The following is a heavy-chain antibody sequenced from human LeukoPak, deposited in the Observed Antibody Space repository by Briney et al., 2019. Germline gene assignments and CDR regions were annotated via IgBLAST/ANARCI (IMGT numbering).Heavy chain of an antibody. V-gene: IGHV3-74*01. J-gene: IGHJ4*02. CDR3: AKDGLYYDGSEHVYYFDS. D-gene: IGHD3-22*01. CDR1: GFTFSSYW. Sequence: GGSLRLSCAASGFTFSSYWMHWVRQAPGKGLVWVSRINTDGSSTGYADSVKGRFTISRDNAKNTLYLQMNSLRAEDTALYYCAKDGLYYDGSEHVYYFDSWGQGTLVTVSS. CDR2: INTDGSST.